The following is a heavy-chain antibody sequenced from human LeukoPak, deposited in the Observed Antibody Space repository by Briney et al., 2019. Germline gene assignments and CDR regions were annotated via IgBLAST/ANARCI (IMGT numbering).Heavy chain of an antibody. Sequence: SETLSLTCAVSGGSISSSNWWSWVRQPPGKGLEWIGEIYHSGSTNYNPSLKSRVTISVDKSKNQFSLKLSSVTAADTAVYYCARGSSGWYGYYYGMDVWGQGTTVTVSS. CDR3: ARGSSGWYGYYYGMDV. CDR1: GGSISSSNW. D-gene: IGHD6-19*01. CDR2: IYHSGST. J-gene: IGHJ6*02. V-gene: IGHV4-4*02.